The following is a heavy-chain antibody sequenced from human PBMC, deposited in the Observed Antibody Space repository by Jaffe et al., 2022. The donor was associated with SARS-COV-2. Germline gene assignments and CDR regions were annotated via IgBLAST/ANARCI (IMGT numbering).Heavy chain of an antibody. V-gene: IGHV5-51*01. Sequence: EVQLVQSGAEVKKPGESLKISCKGSGYSFTSYWIGWVRQMPGKGLEWMGIIYPGDSDTRYSPSFQGQVTISADKSISTAYLQWSSLKASDTAMYYCARGGGITIFGVVIDQGDYFDYWGQGTLVTVSS. D-gene: IGHD3-3*01. J-gene: IGHJ4*02. CDR1: GYSFTSYW. CDR2: IYPGDSDT. CDR3: ARGGGITIFGVVIDQGDYFDY.